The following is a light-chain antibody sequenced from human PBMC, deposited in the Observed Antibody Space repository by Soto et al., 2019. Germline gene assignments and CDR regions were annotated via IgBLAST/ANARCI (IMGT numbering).Light chain of an antibody. J-gene: IGKJ2*01. CDR3: QHYNFPYT. V-gene: IGKV1-5*03. CDR2: KAS. CDR1: QSISNS. Sequence: DIQMTQSPSTLSASVGDRVTFTCRASQSISNSLAWYQQKPGKAPNLLIYKASNLESGVPSRFSGSGSGTEFTLTVSSLQPEDFETYYCQHYNFPYTFGPGTKMEIK.